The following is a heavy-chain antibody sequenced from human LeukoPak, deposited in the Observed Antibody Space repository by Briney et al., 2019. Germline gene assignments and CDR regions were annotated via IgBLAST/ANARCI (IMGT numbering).Heavy chain of an antibody. V-gene: IGHV1-58*02. CDR3: AAETYYYDSSGYPSLDY. CDR2: IVVGSGNT. J-gene: IGHJ4*02. Sequence: ASVNVSCKASGFTFTSSAMQWVRQARGQRLEWIGWIVVGSGNTNYAQKFQERVTITRDMSTSTAYMELSGLRSEDTAVYYCAAETYYYDSSGYPSLDYWGQGTLVTVSS. D-gene: IGHD3-22*01. CDR1: GFTFTSSA.